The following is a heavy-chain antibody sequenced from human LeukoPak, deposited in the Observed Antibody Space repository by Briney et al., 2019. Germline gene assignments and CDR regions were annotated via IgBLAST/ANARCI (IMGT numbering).Heavy chain of an antibody. CDR2: ISSSSSYI. J-gene: IGHJ5*02. V-gene: IGHV3-21*01. CDR1: GFTFSSYS. Sequence: GGSLRLSCAASGFTFSSYSMNWVRQAPGKGLEWVSSISSSSSYIYYADSVKGRFTISRDNAKNSLYLQMNSLRAEDTAVYYCAREVGTARTGRIWFDPWGQGTLVTVSS. CDR3: AREVGTARTGRIWFDP. D-gene: IGHD5-18*01.